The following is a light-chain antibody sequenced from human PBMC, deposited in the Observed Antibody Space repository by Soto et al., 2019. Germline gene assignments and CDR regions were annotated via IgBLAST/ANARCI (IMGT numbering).Light chain of an antibody. CDR1: LSVSSSY. J-gene: IGKJ1*01. Sequence: EIVLTQSPGALSLSPGERATLSCGASLSVSSSYLAWYQQKPGQAPRLLIYGASTRATGIPDRFSGSGSGTEFTLTISRLEPEDFAMYYCQQYGSSPRTFGQGTKVEIK. CDR3: QQYGSSPRT. V-gene: IGKV3-20*01. CDR2: GAS.